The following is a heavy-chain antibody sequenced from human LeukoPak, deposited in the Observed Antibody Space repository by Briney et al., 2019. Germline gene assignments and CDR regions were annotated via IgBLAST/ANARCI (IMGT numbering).Heavy chain of an antibody. CDR3: ASCSYGENFDY. V-gene: IGHV4-38-2*02. CDR2: IYHSGST. D-gene: IGHD1-26*01. J-gene: IGHJ4*02. CDR1: GYSISSGYY. Sequence: SETLSLTCTVSGYSISSGYYWGWIRQPPGKGLEWIGSIYHSGSTYYNPSLKSRVTISVDTSKNQFSLKLSSVTAADTAVYYCASCSYGENFDYWGQGTLVTVSS.